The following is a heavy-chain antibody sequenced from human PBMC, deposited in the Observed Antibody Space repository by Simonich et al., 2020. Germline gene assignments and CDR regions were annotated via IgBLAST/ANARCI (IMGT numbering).Heavy chain of an antibody. D-gene: IGHD6-6*01. CDR3: ARARLYSSSHAFDI. J-gene: IGHJ3*02. CDR2: NNPNSGVT. CDR1: GYTFTGYY. Sequence: QVQLVQSGAEVKKPGASVKVSCKASGYTFTGYYMHWVRQAPGQGLEWMGWNNPNSGVTNDAQKFQGRVTMTRETSISTAYIELSRLRSDDTAVYYCARARLYSSSHAFDIWGQGTMVTVSS. V-gene: IGHV1-2*02.